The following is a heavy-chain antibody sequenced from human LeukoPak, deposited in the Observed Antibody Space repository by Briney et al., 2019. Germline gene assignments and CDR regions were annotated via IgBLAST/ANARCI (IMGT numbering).Heavy chain of an antibody. D-gene: IGHD3-10*01. CDR1: GFTFSSYW. V-gene: IGHV3-7*01. Sequence: LPGVSLRLSCAASGFTFSSYWMSWVRQAPGKGLEWVANIKQDGSEKYYVDSVKGRFTISRDNAKNSLYLQMSSLRAEDTAVYYCARGTSYYPEYYYYGMDVWGQGTTVTVSS. CDR2: IKQDGSEK. J-gene: IGHJ6*02. CDR3: ARGTSYYPEYYYYGMDV.